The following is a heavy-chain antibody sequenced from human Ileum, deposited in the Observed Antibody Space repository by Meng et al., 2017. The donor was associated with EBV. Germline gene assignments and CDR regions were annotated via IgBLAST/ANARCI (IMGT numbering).Heavy chain of an antibody. D-gene: IGHD3-22*01. CDR3: ASSDYYRSDY. CDR1: GGSSSRSDW. V-gene: IGHV4-4*02. Sequence: QLQLQASGPGLVTPSEALSFTCAVSGGSSSRSDWWSWVRQRPGKGLEWIGEPSYSGSTNYSPSLKSRVTISLDKSKNQLSLKLNSVTAADTAVYYCASSDYYRSDYWGQGTLVTVSS. J-gene: IGHJ4*02. CDR2: PSYSGST.